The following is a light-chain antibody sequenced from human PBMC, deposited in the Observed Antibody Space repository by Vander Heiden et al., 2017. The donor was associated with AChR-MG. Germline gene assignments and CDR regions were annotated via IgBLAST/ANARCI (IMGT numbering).Light chain of an antibody. V-gene: IGKV1-16*01. CDR2: ATS. Sequence: DIRMTQSPSSLSASVGDRVTITCRASQGISSSLGWFQQRPGRAPKSLIYATSTLQSGVPSRFSGSGYGTEFTLTISSLQPEDFATYYCQQEDTSPLTFGQRTRVDIK. CDR3: QQEDTSPLT. CDR1: QGISSS. J-gene: IGKJ1*01.